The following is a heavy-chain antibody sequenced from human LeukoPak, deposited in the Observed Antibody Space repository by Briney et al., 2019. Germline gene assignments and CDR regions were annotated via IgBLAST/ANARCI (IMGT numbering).Heavy chain of an antibody. J-gene: IGHJ6*02. CDR2: IYYSGST. Sequence: PSETLSLTCTVSGGSISSYYWSWIRQPPGKGLGWIGYIYYSGSTNYNPSLKSRVTISVDTSKNQFSLKLSSVTAADTAVYYCARFCGGDCYSDYYYYGMDVWGQGTTVTVSS. CDR1: GGSISSYY. D-gene: IGHD2-21*02. V-gene: IGHV4-59*01. CDR3: ARFCGGDCYSDYYYYGMDV.